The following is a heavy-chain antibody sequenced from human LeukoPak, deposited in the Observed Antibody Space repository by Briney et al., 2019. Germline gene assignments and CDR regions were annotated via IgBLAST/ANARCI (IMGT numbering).Heavy chain of an antibody. CDR2: INPSGGST. J-gene: IGHJ6*02. D-gene: IGHD3-9*01. CDR3: AGDHYYDIVTGYYSVDHYYGTDV. CDR1: GYTFTNYY. V-gene: IGHV1-46*01. Sequence: VASVKVSCKASGYTFTNYYMHWVRQAPGQGPEWMGIINPSGGSTSYAPKFQGRVTMTRDTSTSTVYMELSSLRSEDTAVYYCAGDHYYDIVTGYYSVDHYYGTDVWGQGTTVTVSS.